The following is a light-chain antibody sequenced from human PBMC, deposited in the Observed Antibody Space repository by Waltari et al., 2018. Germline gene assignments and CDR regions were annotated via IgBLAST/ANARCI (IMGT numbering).Light chain of an antibody. CDR2: KAS. V-gene: IGKV1-5*03. CDR3: QQYEGYST. J-gene: IGKJ2*01. CDR1: QGVHSW. Sequence: DIQMTQSPSTLSASVGDRVTITCRASQGVHSWLAWHQQKPGKAPKLLIYKASTLKSGVPSRFSGSGSGTEFTLTISSLQPDDFATYYCQQYEGYSTFGQGTKLEIK.